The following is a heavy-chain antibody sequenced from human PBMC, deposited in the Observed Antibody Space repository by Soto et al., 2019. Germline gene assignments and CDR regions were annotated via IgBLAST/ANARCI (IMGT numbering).Heavy chain of an antibody. J-gene: IGHJ4*02. CDR3: ARKDYYDSSGYCRDFDY. CDR2: ISAYNGNT. Sequence: ASVKVSCKASGYTFTSYGISWVRQAPGQGLEWMGWISAYNGNTNYAQKLQGRVTMTTDTSTSTAYMELRSLRSDDTAVYYCARKDYYDSSGYCRDFDYWGQGTLVTVSS. V-gene: IGHV1-18*01. CDR1: GYTFTSYG. D-gene: IGHD3-22*01.